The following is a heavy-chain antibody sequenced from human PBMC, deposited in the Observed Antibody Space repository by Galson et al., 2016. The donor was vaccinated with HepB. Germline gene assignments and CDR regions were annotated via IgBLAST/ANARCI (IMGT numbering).Heavy chain of an antibody. D-gene: IGHD3-10*01. CDR2: INSDDSST. J-gene: IGHJ5*02. V-gene: IGHV3-74*01. Sequence: SLRLSCAASGFTINMYWMHWVRQAPGKGLVWVSRINSDDSSTTYADSVKGRFTISRDNAKNTLYLQMNRLRAEDTAVYYCARVPLWTDSESHYLWFDPWGQGTLVTVSS. CDR3: ARVPLWTDSESHYLWFDP. CDR1: GFTINMYW.